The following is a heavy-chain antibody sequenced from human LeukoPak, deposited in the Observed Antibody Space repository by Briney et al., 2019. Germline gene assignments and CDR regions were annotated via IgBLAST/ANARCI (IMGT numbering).Heavy chain of an antibody. CDR3: AKSLFYCSSTSCSPLAY. CDR2: IRYDGSNK. J-gene: IGHJ4*02. CDR1: GFTFSSYG. V-gene: IGHV3-30*02. D-gene: IGHD2-2*01. Sequence: PGGSLRLSCAASGFTFSSYGMHWVRQAPGKGLEWVAFIRYDGSNKYYADSVKGRFTISRDNSKNTLYLQMNSLRAEDTAVYYCAKSLFYCSSTSCSPLAYWGQGTLVTVSS.